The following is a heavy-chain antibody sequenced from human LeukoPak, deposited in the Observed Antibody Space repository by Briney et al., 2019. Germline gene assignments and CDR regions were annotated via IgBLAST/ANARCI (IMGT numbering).Heavy chain of an antibody. CDR2: IWYEGSNK. D-gene: IGHD2-2*03. J-gene: IGHJ4*02. V-gene: IGHV3-33*01. CDR1: GFTFSSYG. CDR3: ARVDVAVVAAGPFDY. Sequence: PGGSLRLSCAASGFTFSSYGMHWVRQAPGKGLEWVAVIWYEGSNKFYADSVRGRFTISRDNSKNTLYLQMNSLRAEDTAVYYCARVDVAVVAAGPFDYWGQGTLVIVSS.